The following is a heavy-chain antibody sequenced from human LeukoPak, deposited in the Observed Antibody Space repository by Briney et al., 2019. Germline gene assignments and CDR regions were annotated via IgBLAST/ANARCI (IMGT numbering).Heavy chain of an antibody. CDR2: IYASGST. CDR1: GGSISSGSYD. J-gene: IGHJ6*03. D-gene: IGHD3-3*01. V-gene: IGHV4-61*02. Sequence: PSETLSLTCTVAGGSISSGSYDWGWLRQPAGKGLEWIGRIYASGSTNYNPSLKSRVTISVDTSKNQFSLKLSSVTAADTAVYYCARDYYDFWSGPLPPHYYYYYMDVWGKGTTVTVSS. CDR3: ARDYYDFWSGPLPPHYYYYYMDV.